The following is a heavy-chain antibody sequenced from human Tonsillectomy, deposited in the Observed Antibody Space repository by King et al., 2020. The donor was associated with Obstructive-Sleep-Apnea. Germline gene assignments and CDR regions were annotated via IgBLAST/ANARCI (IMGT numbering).Heavy chain of an antibody. D-gene: IGHD6-19*01. CDR2: ISWDGGST. J-gene: IGHJ4*02. CDR1: GFTFDDYV. V-gene: IGHV3-43D*03. Sequence: VQLVESGGVVVQPGGSLRLSFAASGFTFDDYVMHWVRQAPGKGLAWVSLISWDGGSTYSASSVKGRFTISRDNNKNSLYRQMNSLRAEDTALYYCAKDINVLAVAGISLDYWGQGTLVTVSS. CDR3: AKDINVLAVAGISLDY.